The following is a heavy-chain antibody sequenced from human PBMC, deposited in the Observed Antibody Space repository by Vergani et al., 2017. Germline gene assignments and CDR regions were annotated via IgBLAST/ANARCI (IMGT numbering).Heavy chain of an antibody. D-gene: IGHD2/OR15-2a*01. V-gene: IGHV3-23*04. CDR2: ISGSGGST. CDR3: AILVITRSL. CDR1: GFTVSSNY. Sequence: EVQLVESGGGLVQPGGSLRLSCAASGFTVSSNYMSWVRQAPGKGLEWVSVISGSGGSTYYADSVKGRFTISRDNSKNTLYLQMNSLRAEDTAVYYCAILVITRSLWGQGTMVTVSS. J-gene: IGHJ3*01.